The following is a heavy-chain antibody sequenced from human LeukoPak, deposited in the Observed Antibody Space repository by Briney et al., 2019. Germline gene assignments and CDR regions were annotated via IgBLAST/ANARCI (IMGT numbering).Heavy chain of an antibody. CDR2: IKQDGSEK. J-gene: IGHJ4*02. V-gene: IGHV3-7*05. CDR1: GFTFNTFG. Sequence: GGSLRLFCAASGFTFNTFGMTWLRQAPGKGPEWVANIKQDGSEKDYLDSVKGRFTISRDNARNSLYLQMNSLRAEDTAVYYCARIGRDYGDYFDYWGQGTLVTVSS. CDR3: ARIGRDYGDYFDY. D-gene: IGHD4-17*01.